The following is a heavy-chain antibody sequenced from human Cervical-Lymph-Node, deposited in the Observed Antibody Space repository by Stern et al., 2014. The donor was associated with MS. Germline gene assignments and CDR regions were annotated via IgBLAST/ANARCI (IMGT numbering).Heavy chain of an antibody. CDR1: GFTFSNYA. CDR2: ISYDGSKK. J-gene: IGHJ6*02. Sequence: QVQLVQSGGGVVQPGRSLRLSCAASGFTFSNYAMHWVRQAPGKGLEWVAVISYDGSKKYYADSVKGRFTISRDNSKNTVYLQMNSLRAEDTAVFYCARDVMDIVPYYYGMDVWGQGTTVTVSS. D-gene: IGHD5-12*01. V-gene: IGHV3-30*04. CDR3: ARDVMDIVPYYYGMDV.